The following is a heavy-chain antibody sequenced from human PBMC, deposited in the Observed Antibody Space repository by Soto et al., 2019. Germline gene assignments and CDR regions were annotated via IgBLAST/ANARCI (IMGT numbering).Heavy chain of an antibody. V-gene: IGHV3-21*01. CDR1: GFTFSSYS. D-gene: IGHD2-15*01. Sequence: WSLRLSCAASGFTFSSYSMNWVRQAPGKGLEWVSSISSSSSYIYYADSVKGRFTISRDNAKNSLYLQMNSLRAEDTAVYYCARAACSGGSCYLYYFDYWGQGTLVTSPQ. CDR2: ISSSSSYI. J-gene: IGHJ4*02. CDR3: ARAACSGGSCYLYYFDY.